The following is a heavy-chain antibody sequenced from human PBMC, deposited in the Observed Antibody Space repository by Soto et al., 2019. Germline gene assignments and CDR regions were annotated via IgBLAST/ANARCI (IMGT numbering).Heavy chain of an antibody. CDR1: GGSISSSSYY. CDR2: IYYSGST. Sequence: SETLSLTCTVSGGSISSSSYYWGWIRQPPGKGLEWIGSIYYSGSTYYNPSLKSRVTISVDTSKNQFSLRLSSVTAADTAVYYCARQAAGSIYYYYYYGMDVWGQGTTVTVSS. CDR3: ARQAAGSIYYYYYYGMDV. V-gene: IGHV4-39*01. J-gene: IGHJ6*02. D-gene: IGHD6-13*01.